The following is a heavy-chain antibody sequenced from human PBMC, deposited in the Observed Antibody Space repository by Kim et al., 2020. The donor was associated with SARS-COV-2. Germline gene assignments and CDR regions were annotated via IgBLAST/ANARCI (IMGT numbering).Heavy chain of an antibody. CDR2: INTSGSA. J-gene: IGHJ4*02. Sequence: SETLSLTCFLSGGSFSGYFWSWIRQSPGKGLEVIGEINTSGSANYNPSLKSRVTISLATSKNQFPLRLTSVTAADTAGYFCSRVWDDWGQATLVTVSA. CDR3: SRVWDD. CDR1: GGSFSGYF. V-gene: IGHV4-34*01.